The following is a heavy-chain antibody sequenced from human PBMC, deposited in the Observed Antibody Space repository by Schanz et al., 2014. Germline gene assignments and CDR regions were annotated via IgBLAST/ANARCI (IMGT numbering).Heavy chain of an antibody. J-gene: IGHJ6*02. CDR3: AKDPYGMDV. CDR2: ISYHGSEK. CDR1: GFSFSDYG. V-gene: IGHV3-30*18. Sequence: QVQLVESGGSVVQPGRSLRLSCAGSGFSFSDYGMHWVRQAPGRGLEWVAVISYHGSEKYYADSVKGRFTISRDNSKNTLYLQMNSLRAEDTAVYYCAKDPYGMDVWGQGTTVTVSS.